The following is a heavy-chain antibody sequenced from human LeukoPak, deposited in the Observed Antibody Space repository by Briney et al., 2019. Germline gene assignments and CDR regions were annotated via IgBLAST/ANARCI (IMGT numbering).Heavy chain of an antibody. D-gene: IGHD6-13*01. V-gene: IGHV3-23*01. Sequence: GGSLRLSCAASGVTFSSYAMSWVREAPGGGLEWVSAISGSGGSTYYADSVKGRFTISRDNSKNTLYLQMNSLRAEDTAVYYCAKDRGQQPRISYFDYWGQGTLVTVSS. CDR1: GVTFSSYA. CDR3: AKDRGQQPRISYFDY. CDR2: ISGSGGST. J-gene: IGHJ4*02.